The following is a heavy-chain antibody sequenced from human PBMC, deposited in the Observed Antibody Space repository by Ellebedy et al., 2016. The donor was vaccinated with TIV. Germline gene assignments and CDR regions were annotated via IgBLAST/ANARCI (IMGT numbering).Heavy chain of an antibody. Sequence: PGGSLRLSCAASGFTFKDFAMHWVRRVPGKGLEWVSLISGDGHSTYYADSVRGRFTISRDNSRNSLSLLMNSLRSEDTAFYYCAKDIIWRGVFDSWGQGTLVTVSS. CDR3: AKDIIWRGVFDS. V-gene: IGHV3-43*02. CDR2: ISGDGHST. D-gene: IGHD1-1*01. CDR1: GFTFKDFA. J-gene: IGHJ4*02.